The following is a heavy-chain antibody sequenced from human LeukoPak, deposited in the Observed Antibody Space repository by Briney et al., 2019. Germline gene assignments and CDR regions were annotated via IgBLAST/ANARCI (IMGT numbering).Heavy chain of an antibody. CDR3: ARGEIAARLGY. J-gene: IGHJ4*02. Sequence: SETLSLTCAVSGGSFSGYYRSWIRQPPGKGLEWIGEINHSGSTNYNPSLKSRVTISVDTSKNQSSLKLSSVTAADTAVYYCARGEIAARLGYWGQGTLVTVSS. CDR1: GGSFSGYY. D-gene: IGHD6-6*01. CDR2: INHSGST. V-gene: IGHV4-34*01.